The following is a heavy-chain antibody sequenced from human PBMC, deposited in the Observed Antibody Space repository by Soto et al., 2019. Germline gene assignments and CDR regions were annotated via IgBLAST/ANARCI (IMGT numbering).Heavy chain of an antibody. V-gene: IGHV4-34*01. J-gene: IGHJ6*02. CDR3: ARGGEGYDYGDYYDYYYYYGMDV. CDR2: INHSGST. CDR1: GGSVSGYY. D-gene: IGHD4-17*01. Sequence: SETLSITCAVYGGSVSGYYWSWIRKPPGKGLEWIGEINHSGSTNYNPSLKSRVTISVDTSKNQFSLKLSSVTAADTAVYYCARGGEGYDYGDYYDYYYYYGMDVWGQGTTVTVSS.